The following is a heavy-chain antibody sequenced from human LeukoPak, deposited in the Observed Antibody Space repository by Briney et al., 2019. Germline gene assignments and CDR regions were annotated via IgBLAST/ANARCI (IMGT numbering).Heavy chain of an antibody. CDR2: IYSSGST. Sequence: SETLSLTCTVSGGSISSYYWSWIRQPAGKGLEWIGRIYSSGSTNYNPSLESRVTMSVDTSKNQFSLKLSSVTAADTAVYYCARESPDRGQWVVLYYFDYWGQGTLVTVSS. D-gene: IGHD6-19*01. J-gene: IGHJ4*02. V-gene: IGHV4-4*07. CDR1: GGSISSYY. CDR3: ARESPDRGQWVVLYYFDY.